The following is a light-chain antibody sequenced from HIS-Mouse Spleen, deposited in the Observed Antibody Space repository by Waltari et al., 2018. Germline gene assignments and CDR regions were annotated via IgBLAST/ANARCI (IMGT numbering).Light chain of an antibody. CDR1: ALPKKY. Sequence: SYELTQPPSVSVSPGQTTRITCSGDALPKKYAYWYQQTSGTAPVLVIYEDSKRPSGIPWRFSGSSSGTMATLTISGAQVEDEADYYCYSTDSSGNHRVFGGGTKLTVL. J-gene: IGLJ2*01. CDR2: EDS. V-gene: IGLV3-10*01. CDR3: YSTDSSGNHRV.